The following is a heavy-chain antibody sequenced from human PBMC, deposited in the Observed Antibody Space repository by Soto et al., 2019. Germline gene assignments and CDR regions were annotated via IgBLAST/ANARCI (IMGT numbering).Heavy chain of an antibody. D-gene: IGHD5-12*01. J-gene: IGHJ4*02. CDR2: ISWDGEST. Sequence: PGGSLRLSCATSGYAFEDYAMHWVRQVPGKGLEWVSLISWDGESTYYADPVKGRFTVSRDNSEKSLYLQMNSVRVDDTALYYCAKVGQLDITTGHAYFDHWGQGXLVTVYS. V-gene: IGHV3-43D*04. CDR1: GYAFEDYA. CDR3: AKVGQLDITTGHAYFDH.